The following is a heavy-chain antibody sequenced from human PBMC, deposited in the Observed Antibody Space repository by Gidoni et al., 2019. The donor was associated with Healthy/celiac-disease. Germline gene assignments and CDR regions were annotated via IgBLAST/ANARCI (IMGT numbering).Heavy chain of an antibody. CDR3: ARDKYIASAGTGTLDY. J-gene: IGHJ4*02. Sequence: QVQLVESGGGVVQTGRSLSLSCAASGFTFSSYGMHWVGQAPGKWLEWVAVRCYDVSNKYYADSVNGRFTISRNNSKNMLYLQMNSLEADDTAVYYCARDKYIASAGTGTLDYWGQGTLVTVSS. V-gene: IGHV3-33*01. D-gene: IGHD6-13*01. CDR2: RCYDVSNK. CDR1: GFTFSSYG.